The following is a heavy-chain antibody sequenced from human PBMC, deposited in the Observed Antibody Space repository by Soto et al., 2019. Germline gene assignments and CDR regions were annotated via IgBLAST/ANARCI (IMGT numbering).Heavy chain of an antibody. D-gene: IGHD2-2*01. CDR2: ISAYNGNT. CDR1: GYTFTSYG. CDR3: ARGYCSSTSCYLVDY. V-gene: IGHV1-18*01. J-gene: IGHJ4*02. Sequence: ASVKVSFTASGYTFTSYGISWVRQAPGQGLEWMGWISAYNGNTNYAQKLQGRVTMTTDTSTSTAYMELRSLRSDDTAVYYCARGYCSSTSCYLVDYWGQGTLVTVSS.